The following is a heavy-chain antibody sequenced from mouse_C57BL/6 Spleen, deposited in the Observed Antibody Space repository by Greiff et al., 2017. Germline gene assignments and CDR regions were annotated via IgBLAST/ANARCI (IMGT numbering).Heavy chain of an antibody. J-gene: IGHJ4*01. V-gene: IGHV14-2*01. CDR2: IDPEDGET. CDR3: ARYYYGSSYAMDY. Sequence: VHVKQSGAELVKPGASVKLSCTASGFNIKDYYMHWVKQRTEQGLEWIGRIDPEDGETKYAPKFQGKATITADTSSTTAYLQRSSLTSDDTAVYYCARYYYGSSYAMDYWGQGTSVTVSS. D-gene: IGHD1-1*01. CDR1: GFNIKDYY.